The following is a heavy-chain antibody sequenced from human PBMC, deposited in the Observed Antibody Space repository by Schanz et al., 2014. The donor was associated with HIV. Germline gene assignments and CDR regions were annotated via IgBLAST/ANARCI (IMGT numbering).Heavy chain of an antibody. J-gene: IGHJ3*01. CDR3: RVFMYSFDV. CDR2: IDTDWST. CDR1: GFTFSGYW. Sequence: EVQLVESGGGLVQPGGSLRLSCAASGFTFSGYWMAWVRQAPGKGLVWVSHIDTDWSTNYADSVKGRFTISRDNAKNTLYLQMNSLRAEDTATYYCRVFMYSFDVWGQGTMVTVSS. D-gene: IGHD2-8*01. V-gene: IGHV3-74*02.